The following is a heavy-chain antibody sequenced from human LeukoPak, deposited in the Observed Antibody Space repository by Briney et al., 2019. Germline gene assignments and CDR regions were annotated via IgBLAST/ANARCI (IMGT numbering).Heavy chain of an antibody. CDR2: INSDETRT. CDR3: ARGGALSGTFSPGALDM. Sequence: WVRQAPGKGLVWLSRINSDETRTNYVDSVKGRFTISRDNTKNTLYLQMNSLRGDDTAVYYCARGGALSGTFSPGALDMWGQGTLVAVSS. J-gene: IGHJ3*02. V-gene: IGHV3-74*01. D-gene: IGHD1-26*01.